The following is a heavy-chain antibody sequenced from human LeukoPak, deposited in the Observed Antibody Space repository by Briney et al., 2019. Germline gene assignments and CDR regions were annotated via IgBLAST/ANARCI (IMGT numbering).Heavy chain of an antibody. CDR2: INSDGSST. CDR3: ARARLYYYDSSGYYLEGFDY. J-gene: IGHJ4*02. V-gene: IGHV3-74*01. CDR1: GFTFSSCW. Sequence: GGSLRLSCAASGFTFSSCWMHWVRQAPGKGLVWVSRINSDGSSTSYADSVKGRFTISRDNAKNTLYLQMNSLRAEDTAVYYCARARLYYYDSSGYYLEGFDYWGQGTLVTVSS. D-gene: IGHD3-22*01.